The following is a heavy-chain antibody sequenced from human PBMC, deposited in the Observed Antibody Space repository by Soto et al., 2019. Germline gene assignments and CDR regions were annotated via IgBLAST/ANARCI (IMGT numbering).Heavy chain of an antibody. CDR3: AHRRVRDGSGGDCGGFYY. V-gene: IGHV2-5*02. J-gene: IGHJ4*01. CDR2: IYWDDDR. Sequence: QITLKESGPTRVKPTQTLALTCNFSGFSLSTSGVGVGWIRQPPGKALECLGIIYWDDDRRYSPSLKNRLTITKDTTKNEVGLIMTNLDPEDTGTYYWAHRRVRDGSGGDCGGFYYGGQGFLVTVSA. CDR1: GFSLSTSGVG. D-gene: IGHD2-21*01.